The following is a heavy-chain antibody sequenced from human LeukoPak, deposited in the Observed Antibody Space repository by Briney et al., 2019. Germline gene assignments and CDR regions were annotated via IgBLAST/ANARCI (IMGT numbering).Heavy chain of an antibody. CDR3: ATAWRGREGYFDY. J-gene: IGHJ4*02. CDR2: IYYSETT. Sequence: PSETLSLTCTVSGDSISSYYWSWIRQPPGKGLEWIGYIYYSETTNYNPSLRSRVTISVDTSKNQFSLKLSSVTAADTAVYYCATAWRGREGYFDYWGQGTLVTVSS. D-gene: IGHD1-26*01. V-gene: IGHV4-59*01. CDR1: GDSISSYY.